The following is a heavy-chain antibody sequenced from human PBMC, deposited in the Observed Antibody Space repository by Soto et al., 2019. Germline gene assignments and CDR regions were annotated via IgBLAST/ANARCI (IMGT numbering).Heavy chain of an antibody. D-gene: IGHD7-27*01. CDR1: GFTFRSYA. V-gene: IGHV3-23*01. Sequence: GGSLRLSCAASGFTFRSYAMGWVRQGPGKGLEWISTIIGSGGSAYYADSVKGRFTISRDNSKNTLYLQMDSLSADDTAVYFCAKKGSPSGDHSNWYFDLWGRGTLVTVSS. CDR2: IIGSGGSA. CDR3: AKKGSPSGDHSNWYFDL. J-gene: IGHJ2*01.